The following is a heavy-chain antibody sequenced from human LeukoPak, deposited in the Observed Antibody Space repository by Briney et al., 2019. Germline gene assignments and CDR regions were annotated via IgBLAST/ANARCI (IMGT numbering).Heavy chain of an antibody. CDR2: INHSGST. D-gene: IGHD3-16*02. CDR3: ARRAHYDYVWGSYRYTGFDY. V-gene: IGHV4-34*01. Sequence: SETLSLTCAVYGGSFSGYYWSWIRQPPGEGLEWIGEINHSGSTNYNPSLKSRVTISVDTSKNQFSLKLSSVTAADTAVYYCARRAHYDYVWGSYRYTGFDYWGQGTLVTVSS. J-gene: IGHJ4*02. CDR1: GGSFSGYY.